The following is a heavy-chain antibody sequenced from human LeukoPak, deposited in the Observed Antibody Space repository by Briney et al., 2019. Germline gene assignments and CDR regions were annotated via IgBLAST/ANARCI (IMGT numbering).Heavy chain of an antibody. D-gene: IGHD4-17*01. CDR3: ASLGGGSTVTTYLNY. Sequence: ASVKVSCKASGGTFITYAINWVRQAPGQGLEWMGGIIPIFGTANYAQKFQGRVTITSDESTSTAYMELSSLRSEDTAVYYCASLGGGSTVTTYLNYWGQGTLVIVSS. J-gene: IGHJ4*02. V-gene: IGHV1-69*13. CDR2: IIPIFGTA. CDR1: GGTFITYA.